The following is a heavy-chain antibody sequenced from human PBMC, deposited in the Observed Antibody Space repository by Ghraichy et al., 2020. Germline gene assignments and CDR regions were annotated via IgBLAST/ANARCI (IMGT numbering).Heavy chain of an antibody. V-gene: IGHV3-23*01. CDR3: AKGTTERTARRPYYYYYGMDV. D-gene: IGHD2-21*02. CDR2: ISGSGGST. J-gene: IGHJ6*02. CDR1: GFTFSSYA. Sequence: GGSLRLSCAASGFTFSSYAMSWVRQAPGKGLEWVSAISGSGGSTYYADSVKGRFTISRDNSKNTLYLQMNSLRAEDTAVYYCAKGTTERTARRPYYYYYGMDVWGQGTTVTVSS.